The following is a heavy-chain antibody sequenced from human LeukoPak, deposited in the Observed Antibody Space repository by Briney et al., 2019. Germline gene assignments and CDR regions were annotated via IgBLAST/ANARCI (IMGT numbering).Heavy chain of an antibody. J-gene: IGHJ6*03. D-gene: IGHD3-22*01. CDR1: GYTFTSYY. CDR2: IIPVFQTP. Sequence: ASVKVSCKASGYTFTSYYMHWVRQAPGQGLEWIGGIIPVFQTPNYAQNFRGRVTITTDESTRTAYMELSSLRSEDTAIYYCARDSTLSRVITATTTYHYFYYIDVWGKGTTVTISS. V-gene: IGHV1-69*05. CDR3: ARDSTLSRVITATTTYHYFYYIDV.